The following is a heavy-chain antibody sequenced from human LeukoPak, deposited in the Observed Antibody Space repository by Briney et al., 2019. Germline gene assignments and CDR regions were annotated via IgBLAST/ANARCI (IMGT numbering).Heavy chain of an antibody. V-gene: IGHV1-8*01. Sequence: ASVKVSCKASGYTFTSYDINWVRQATGQGLEWMGWMNPNSGNTGYAQKFQGRVTITADESTSTAYMELSSLRSEDTAVYYCARGATDYGMDVWGQGTTVTVSS. J-gene: IGHJ6*02. CDR2: MNPNSGNT. CDR1: GYTFTSYD. CDR3: ARGATDYGMDV.